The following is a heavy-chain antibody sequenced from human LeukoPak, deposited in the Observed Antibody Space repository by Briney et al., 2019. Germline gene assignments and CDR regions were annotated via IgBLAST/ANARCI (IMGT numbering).Heavy chain of an antibody. Sequence: GGSLRLSCAASGFTFRSYSMNWVRQPPGKGLEWVSSISSSSSYIYYADSVKGRFTISRDNAKNSRYLQMNSLRAEDTAVYYCARTTDYYDSSFDYWGQGTLVTVSS. J-gene: IGHJ4*02. CDR2: ISSSSSYI. CDR1: GFTFRSYS. V-gene: IGHV3-21*01. CDR3: ARTTDYYDSSFDY. D-gene: IGHD3-22*01.